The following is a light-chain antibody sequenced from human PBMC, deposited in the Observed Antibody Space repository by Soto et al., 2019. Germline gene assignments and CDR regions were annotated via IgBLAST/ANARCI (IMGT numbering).Light chain of an antibody. V-gene: IGKV3-20*01. J-gene: IGKJ2*01. Sequence: EIVLTQSPGTLSLSPGERVTLSCRASQSVSSTYLAWYQQKPGQVPRLLIHDASSRATGIPDRFSGSGSGKAFSLTIGGLETEDLAVYFCQQYATPPYTFGQGNKLEI. CDR2: DAS. CDR1: QSVSSTY. CDR3: QQYATPPYT.